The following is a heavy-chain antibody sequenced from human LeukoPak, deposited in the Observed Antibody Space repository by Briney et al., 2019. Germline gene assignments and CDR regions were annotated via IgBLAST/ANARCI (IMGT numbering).Heavy chain of an antibody. CDR2: IYYSRST. D-gene: IGHD5-12*01. CDR3: ARGRGYSGYDIYFDY. J-gene: IGHJ4*02. CDR1: GGSVSSGNYY. V-gene: IGHV4-61*01. Sequence: SETLSLTCTVSGGSVSSGNYYWSWIRQPSGKELEWIGYIYYSRSTNYNPSLESRVTISVDTSKNQFSLKVSSVTAADTAVYYCARGRGYSGYDIYFDYCGQGTLVTVSS.